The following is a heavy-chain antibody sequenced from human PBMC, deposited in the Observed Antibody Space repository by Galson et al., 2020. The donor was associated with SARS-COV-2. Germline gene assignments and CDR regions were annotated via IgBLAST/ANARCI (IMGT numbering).Heavy chain of an antibody. Sequence: SETLSLTCTVSGGSISSYYWSWIRQPPGKGLEWIGYIYYSGSTNYNPSLKSRVTISVDTSKNQFSLKLSSVTAADTAVYYCARAPRITIFGVVSGFDYWGQGTLVTVSS. CDR3: ARAPRITIFGVVSGFDY. V-gene: IGHV4-59*01. J-gene: IGHJ4*02. CDR2: IYYSGST. D-gene: IGHD3-3*01. CDR1: GGSISSYY.